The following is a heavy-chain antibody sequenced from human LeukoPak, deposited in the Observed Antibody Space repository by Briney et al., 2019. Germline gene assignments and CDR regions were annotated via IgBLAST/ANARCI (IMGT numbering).Heavy chain of an antibody. CDR3: ARVAYTTSWNNDY. CDR1: GYTFTTYD. V-gene: IGHV1-8*01. D-gene: IGHD1/OR15-1a*01. CDR2: VNPYSGNT. J-gene: IGHJ4*02. Sequence: ASVKVSCKXSGYTFTTYDIGWVRQASGQGLEWMGWVNPYSGNTAYAQKFQGRVTMTRDTSISTAYMELNSLRSEDTAVYYCARVAYTTSWNNDYWGQGTLVTVSS.